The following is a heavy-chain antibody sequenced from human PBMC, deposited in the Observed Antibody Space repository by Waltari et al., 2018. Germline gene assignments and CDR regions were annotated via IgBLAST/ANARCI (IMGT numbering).Heavy chain of an antibody. J-gene: IGHJ6*03. CDR1: GFNFNSYT. Sequence: EVQLVESGGGLVTPGGSLRPSCAASGFNFNSYTMHWVRQAPGKGLEWVSSIGANGDYIYYADSVKGRFTTSRDNTRNSLYLQMTSLRAEDTAVYFCASHLEDYYYYMDVWGKGTTVTVSS. CDR3: ASHLEDYYYYMDV. V-gene: IGHV3-21*01. CDR2: IGANGDYI.